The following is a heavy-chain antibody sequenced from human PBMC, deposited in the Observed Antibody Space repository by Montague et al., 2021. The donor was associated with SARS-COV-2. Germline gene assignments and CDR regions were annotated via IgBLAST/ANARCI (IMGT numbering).Heavy chain of an antibody. CDR2: IYYSGST. J-gene: IGHJ6*02. V-gene: IGHV4-39*07. Sequence: SETLSLTCTVSGGSIRSSSYYWGWIRQPPGKGLEWIGSIYYSGSTYYNPSLKSRVTISVDTSKNQFSLKLSSVTAADTAVYYCARYYGNYASGYYYGLDVWGQGTMVTVSS. CDR3: ARYYGNYASGYYYGLDV. CDR1: GGSIRSSSYY. D-gene: IGHD4-11*01.